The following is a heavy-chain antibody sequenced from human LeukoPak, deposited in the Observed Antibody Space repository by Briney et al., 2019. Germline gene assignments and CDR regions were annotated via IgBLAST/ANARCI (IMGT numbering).Heavy chain of an antibody. D-gene: IGHD2-15*01. CDR2: ISGSGGST. CDR1: GFTFSSYA. Sequence: GGSLRLSCAASGFTFSSYAMSWVRQAPGKGLEWVSAISGSGGSTYYADSVKGRFTISRDNSKNTLYLQMNSLRAEDTAVYYYAKANRGGYCSGGSCFYYDYWGQGTLVTVSS. J-gene: IGHJ4*02. CDR3: AKANRGGYCSGGSCFYYDY. V-gene: IGHV3-23*01.